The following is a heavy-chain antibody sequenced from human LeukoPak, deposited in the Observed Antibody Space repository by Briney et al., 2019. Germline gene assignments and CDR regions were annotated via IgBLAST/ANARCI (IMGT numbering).Heavy chain of an antibody. CDR3: VRDPGITGTSY. D-gene: IGHD1-20*01. Sequence: GGSLRLSCAASGFTFSSYEMNWVRQALGKGLEWVSYISGSGSTIYYTDSVKGRFTISRDNAKNSLYLQMNSLRAEDTAIYYCVRDPGITGTSYWGQGTLVTVSS. J-gene: IGHJ4*02. CDR2: ISGSGSTI. V-gene: IGHV3-48*03. CDR1: GFTFSSYE.